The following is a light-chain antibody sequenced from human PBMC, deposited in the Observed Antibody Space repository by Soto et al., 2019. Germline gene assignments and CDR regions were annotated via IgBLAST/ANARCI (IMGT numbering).Light chain of an antibody. CDR1: QSVSSDY. Sequence: EIVLPKSPATLSLSPGERATLSCRASQSVSSDYLVWYQQKPGQAPRLLIYGASSRATGIPDRFSGSGSGTDFTLTISRLEPEDFAVYYCQHYGNSPPSVTFGPGTKADIK. CDR2: GAS. J-gene: IGKJ3*01. CDR3: QHYGNSPPSVT. V-gene: IGKV3-20*01.